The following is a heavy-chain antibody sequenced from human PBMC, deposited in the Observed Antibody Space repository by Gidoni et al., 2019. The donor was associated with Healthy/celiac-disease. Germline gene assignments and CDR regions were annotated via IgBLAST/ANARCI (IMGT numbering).Heavy chain of an antibody. CDR1: GFTFTSSA. Sequence: QMQLVQSGPEVKKPGTSVKVSCKASGFTFTSSAVQWVRQARGQRREWIGWIVVGSGNTNYAQKFQERVTITRDMSTSTAYMELSSLRSEDTAVYYCAADRGYSYVGYYMDVWGKGTTVTVSS. J-gene: IGHJ6*03. V-gene: IGHV1-58*01. CDR2: IVVGSGNT. CDR3: AADRGYSYVGYYMDV. D-gene: IGHD5-18*01.